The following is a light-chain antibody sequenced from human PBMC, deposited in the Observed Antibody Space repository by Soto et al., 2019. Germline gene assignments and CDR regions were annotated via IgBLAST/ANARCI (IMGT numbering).Light chain of an antibody. Sequence: EILMTQSPATLSVSPGERATLSCRASQSVSSNLAWYQQKPGQTPRLLIYGASTRATGIPARFSGSGSGTEFTLIISSLQSEDFAVYYCQQYNTWPPLTFGGGTKVEIK. CDR1: QSVSSN. J-gene: IGKJ4*01. V-gene: IGKV3-15*01. CDR3: QQYNTWPPLT. CDR2: GAS.